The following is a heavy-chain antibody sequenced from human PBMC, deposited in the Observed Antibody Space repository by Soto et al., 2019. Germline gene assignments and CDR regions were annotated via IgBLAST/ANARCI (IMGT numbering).Heavy chain of an antibody. Sequence: PGGSLRLSCAASGFTFSSYAMSWVRQAPGKGLEWVSAISGSGGSTYYADSVKGRFTISRDNSKNTLYLQTNSLRAEDTAVYYCAKDNGDFGVVGHIDYWGQGTLVTVSS. J-gene: IGHJ4*02. CDR1: GFTFSSYA. V-gene: IGHV3-23*01. CDR2: ISGSGGST. D-gene: IGHD3-3*01. CDR3: AKDNGDFGVVGHIDY.